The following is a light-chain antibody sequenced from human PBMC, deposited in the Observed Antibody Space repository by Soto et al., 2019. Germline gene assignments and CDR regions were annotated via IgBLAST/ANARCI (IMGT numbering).Light chain of an antibody. Sequence: EIVMTQSPGTLSLYQGERATLSCRASQSVSSNLAWYQQKPGQAPRLLIYGASTRATGIPARFSGSGSGTEFTLTISSLQSEDFAVYYCQQYNNWPRTFGQGTKVDIK. CDR3: QQYNNWPRT. J-gene: IGKJ1*01. CDR2: GAS. V-gene: IGKV3-15*01. CDR1: QSVSSN.